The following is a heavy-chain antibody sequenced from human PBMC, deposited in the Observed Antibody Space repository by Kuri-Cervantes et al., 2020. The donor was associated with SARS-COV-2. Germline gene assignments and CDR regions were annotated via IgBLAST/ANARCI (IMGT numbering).Heavy chain of an antibody. CDR2: INPNSGGT. D-gene: IGHD6-13*01. J-gene: IGHJ5*02. CDR1: GYTFADYY. Sequence: ASVKVSCKASGYTFADYYIHWVRQAPGQGLEWMGWINPNSGGTNYAQKFQGWVTMTRDTSISTAYMELSRLRSDDTAVYYCAREPTGYSSTWYGFDPWGQGSRVTGSS. V-gene: IGHV1-2*04. CDR3: AREPTGYSSTWYGFDP.